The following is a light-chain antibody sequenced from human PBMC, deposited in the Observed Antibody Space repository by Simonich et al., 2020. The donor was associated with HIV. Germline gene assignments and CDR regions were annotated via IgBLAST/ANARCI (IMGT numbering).Light chain of an antibody. V-gene: IGKV2-28*01. J-gene: IGKJ4*01. CDR2: LGS. CDR1: ESLLHRNGYNY. CDR3: MQALQTPAT. Sequence: DIVMTQSPLSLPVTPGEPASISCRSSESLLHRNGYNYLDWYLQKPGQSPQLLIYLGSNRASGGPDRFSGSGSGTDFTLKISRVEAEDVGVYYCMQALQTPATFGGGTKVEIK.